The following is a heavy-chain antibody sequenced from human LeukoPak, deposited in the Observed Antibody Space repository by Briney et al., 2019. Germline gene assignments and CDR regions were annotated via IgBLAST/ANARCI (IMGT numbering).Heavy chain of an antibody. CDR1: GYTFTSHD. CDR3: ARGRSNAGRPLDY. Sequence: ASVKVSCKASGYTFTSHDINWVRQATGQGLEWMGWMNPNSGNTGYAQKFQGSVTITRNTSISTAYMELSSLRSEDTAVYYCARGRSNAGRPLDYWGQGTLVTVSS. J-gene: IGHJ4*02. V-gene: IGHV1-8*03. CDR2: MNPNSGNT.